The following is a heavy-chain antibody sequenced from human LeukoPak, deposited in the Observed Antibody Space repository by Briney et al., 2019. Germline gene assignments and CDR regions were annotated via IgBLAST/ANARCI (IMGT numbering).Heavy chain of an antibody. CDR2: INPNSGGT. CDR1: GYTFTGYY. J-gene: IGHJ5*02. D-gene: IGHD1-1*01. V-gene: IGHV1-2*02. CDR3: ARAGLVRHVQLERQLRYFDWLYL. Sequence: ASVKVSCKASGYTFTGYYMHWVRQAPGQGLEWMEWINPNSGGTNYAQKFQGRVTMTRDTSISTAYMELSRLRSDDTAVYYCARAGLVRHVQLERQLRYFDWLYLWGQGTLVTVSS.